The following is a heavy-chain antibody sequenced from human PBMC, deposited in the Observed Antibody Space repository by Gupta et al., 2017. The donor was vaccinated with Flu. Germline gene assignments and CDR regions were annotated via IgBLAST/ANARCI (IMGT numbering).Heavy chain of an antibody. CDR2: ISGDGEST. V-gene: IGHV3-23*01. Sequence: LRQAPGKGLEWVAGISGDGESTYYTQSVRGRFTISRDNSRNTLFLQMDSLRVDDTAVYFCAKGDEGVSMIGVSCFDPWGQGTLVTVSS. J-gene: IGHJ5*02. D-gene: IGHD3-22*01. CDR3: AKGDEGVSMIGVSCFDP.